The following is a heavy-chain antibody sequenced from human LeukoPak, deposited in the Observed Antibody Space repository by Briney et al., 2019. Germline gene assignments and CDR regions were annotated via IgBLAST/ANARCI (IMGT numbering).Heavy chain of an antibody. Sequence: SVKVSCKASGGTFSSYAISWVRQAPGQGLEWMGGIIPIFGTANYAQKFQGRVAITADESTSTAYMELSSLRSEDTAVYYCASTPTTYYDSSGYSPEYFDYWGQGTLVTVSS. D-gene: IGHD3-22*01. CDR3: ASTPTTYYDSSGYSPEYFDY. J-gene: IGHJ4*02. CDR2: IIPIFGTA. V-gene: IGHV1-69*01. CDR1: GGTFSSYA.